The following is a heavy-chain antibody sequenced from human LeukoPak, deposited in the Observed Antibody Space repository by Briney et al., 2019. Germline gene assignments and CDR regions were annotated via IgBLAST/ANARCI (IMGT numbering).Heavy chain of an antibody. CDR1: GGSISSGSYY. CDR3: ARTRGPYYYTDV. J-gene: IGHJ6*03. CDR2: IYTSGST. V-gene: IGHV4-61*02. Sequence: PSETLSLTCTVSGGSISSGSYYWSWIRQPAGKGLEWIGRIYTSGSTNYNPSLKSRVTISVDTSKNQFSLKLSSVTAADTAVYYCARTRGPYYYTDVWGKGTTVTVSS.